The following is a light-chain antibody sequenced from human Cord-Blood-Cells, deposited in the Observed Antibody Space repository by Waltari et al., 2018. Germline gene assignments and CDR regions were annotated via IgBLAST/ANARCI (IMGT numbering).Light chain of an antibody. CDR2: QDS. Sequence: SYELTQPPSVSVSPGQTASITCSGDKLGDKYACWYQQKPGQSPVLVIYQDSKRPSGFPERFSGSNSGNTATLTISGTQARDDADYYCQAWDSSTVVFGGGTKLTVL. CDR3: QAWDSSTVV. J-gene: IGLJ2*01. CDR1: KLGDKY. V-gene: IGLV3-1*01.